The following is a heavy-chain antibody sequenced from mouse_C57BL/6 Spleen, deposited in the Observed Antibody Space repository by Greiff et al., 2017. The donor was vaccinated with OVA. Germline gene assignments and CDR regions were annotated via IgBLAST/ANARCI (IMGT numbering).Heavy chain of an antibody. D-gene: IGHD3-2*02. CDR3: TTQTAQASWFAY. Sequence: VQLQQSGAELVRPGASVKLSCTASGFNIKDDYMHWVKQRPEQGLEWIGGIDPENGDTEYASKFQGKATITADTSSNTAYLQLSSLTSEDTAVYYCTTQTAQASWFAYWGQGTRVTVSA. V-gene: IGHV14-4*01. CDR2: IDPENGDT. CDR1: GFNIKDDY. J-gene: IGHJ3*01.